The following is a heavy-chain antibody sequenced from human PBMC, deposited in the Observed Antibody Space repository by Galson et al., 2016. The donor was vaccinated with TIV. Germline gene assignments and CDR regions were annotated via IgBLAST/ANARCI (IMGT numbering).Heavy chain of an antibody. CDR2: IKQDGGEK. Sequence: LEWVANIKQDGGEKYYVDSVKGRFTISRDNAKNSLFLQVNSLRAEDRAVYYCARDFPPGYGSSFNDYWGQGTLVTVSS. J-gene: IGHJ4*02. D-gene: IGHD6-13*01. V-gene: IGHV3-7*01. CDR3: ARDFPPGYGSSFNDY.